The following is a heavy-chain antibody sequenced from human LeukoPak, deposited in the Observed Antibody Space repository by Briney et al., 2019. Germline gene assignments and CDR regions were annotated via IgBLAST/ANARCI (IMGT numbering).Heavy chain of an antibody. CDR1: GYTFTSYA. Sequence: ASVKVSCKASGYTFTSYAMHWVRQAPGQRLEWMGWINAGNGNTKYSQKFQGRVTITRDTSASTAYMELSSLRPEDTAVYYCAREVGDGDLYFDYWGQGTLVTVSS. CDR3: AREVGDGDLYFDY. D-gene: IGHD4-17*01. CDR2: INAGNGNT. J-gene: IGHJ4*02. V-gene: IGHV1-3*01.